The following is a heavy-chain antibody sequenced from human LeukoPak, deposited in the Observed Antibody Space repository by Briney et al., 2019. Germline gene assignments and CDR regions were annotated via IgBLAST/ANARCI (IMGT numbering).Heavy chain of an antibody. D-gene: IGHD3-10*01. CDR3: ARDTRPMVRGVIWYFDL. CDR2: MNPNSGNT. V-gene: IGHV1-8*03. CDR1: GYTFTSYD. J-gene: IGHJ2*01. Sequence: ASVKVSCKASGYTFTSYDINWVRQATGQGLEWMGWMNPNSGNTGYAQKFQGRVTITRNTSISTAYMELSSLRAEDTAVYYCARDTRPMVRGVIWYFDLWGRGTLVTVSS.